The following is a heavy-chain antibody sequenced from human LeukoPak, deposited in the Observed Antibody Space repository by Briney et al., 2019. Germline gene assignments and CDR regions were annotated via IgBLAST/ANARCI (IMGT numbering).Heavy chain of an antibody. V-gene: IGHV3-48*03. CDR1: GFTFSSYE. J-gene: IGHJ3*02. CDR3: ARDSSYLDAFDI. CDR2: ISSSGSTI. D-gene: IGHD1-26*01. Sequence: GGSLRLSCAASGFTFSSYEMNWVRQAPGKGLEWVSYISSSGSTIYYADSVKGRFTISRDNAKNSLYLQMNSLRAEDTAVYYCARDSSYLDAFDIWGQGTMVTVSS.